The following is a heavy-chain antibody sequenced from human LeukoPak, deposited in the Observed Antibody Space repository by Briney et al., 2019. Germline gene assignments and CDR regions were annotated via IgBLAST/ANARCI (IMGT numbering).Heavy chain of an antibody. J-gene: IGHJ4*02. CDR3: AKDPPSYSSSWYSGGYFDY. CDR1: GFTLSSYA. CDR2: ISGDGRIT. D-gene: IGHD6-13*01. V-gene: IGHV3-23*01. Sequence: PGGSLRLSCAASGFTLSSYAMSWVRQAPGKGLEWVSAISGDGRITHHADSVKGRFTISRDNSKNTLYLQMNSLRAEDTAVYYCAKDPPSYSSSWYSGGYFDYWGQGTLVTVSS.